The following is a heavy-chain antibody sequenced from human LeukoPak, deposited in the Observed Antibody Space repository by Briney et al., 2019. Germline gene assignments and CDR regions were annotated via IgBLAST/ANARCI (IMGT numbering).Heavy chain of an antibody. D-gene: IGHD4-17*01. CDR2: ISGSGSST. J-gene: IGHJ4*02. Sequence: GGSLRLSCAASGFTFSSYAMSWVRQAPGKGLEWVSAISGSGSSTYYADSVKGRFTISRDNSKNTLYLQMNSLRAEDTAVYYCAKHRGDYQYYFDCWGQGTLVTVSS. V-gene: IGHV3-23*01. CDR3: AKHRGDYQYYFDC. CDR1: GFTFSSYA.